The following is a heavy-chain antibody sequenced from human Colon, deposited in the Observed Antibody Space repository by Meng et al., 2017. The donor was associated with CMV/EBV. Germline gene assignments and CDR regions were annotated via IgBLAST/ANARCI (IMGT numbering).Heavy chain of an antibody. CDR3: ARDRVVTPLFTSYYYGMDV. V-gene: IGHV3-21*06. J-gene: IGHJ6*02. CDR1: GFTFRTNT. Sequence: GGSLRLSCAVSGFTFRTNTVNWVRQAPERGLEWVASLSAEDGSALYADSVKGRFTISRDDAKNSLFLQMDSLRVEDTAIYYCARDRVVTPLFTSYYYGMDVWGQGTTVTVSS. CDR2: LSAEDGSA. D-gene: IGHD2-21*02.